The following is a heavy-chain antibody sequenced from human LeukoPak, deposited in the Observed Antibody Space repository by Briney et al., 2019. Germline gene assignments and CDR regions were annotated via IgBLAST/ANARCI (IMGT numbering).Heavy chain of an antibody. CDR3: ARDGDFDY. V-gene: IGHV3-48*01. CDR2: ISSSSSTI. Sequence: GGSLRLSCAASGFTFDNYIMNWVRQAPGKGLEWVSYISSSSSTIYYADSVKGRFTISRDNAKNSLYLQMNSLRAEDTAVYYCARDGDFDYRGQGTLVTVSS. J-gene: IGHJ4*02. D-gene: IGHD7-27*01. CDR1: GFTFDNYI.